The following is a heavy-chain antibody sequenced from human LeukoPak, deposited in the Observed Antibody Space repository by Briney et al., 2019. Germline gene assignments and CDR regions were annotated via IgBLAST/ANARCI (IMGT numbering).Heavy chain of an antibody. J-gene: IGHJ3*02. V-gene: IGHV3-23*01. D-gene: IGHD6-6*01. CDR3: AMSYSSSSVVAFDI. Sequence: PGGSLRLSCVASGLTYSSYAVNCVRDAPGKALEGVSSLSGSGGSTFYVDSVKGRFTISRDNSKNTLYLQMNSLRAEDTAVYYCAMSYSSSSVVAFDIWGQGTMVTVSS. CDR1: GLTYSSYA. CDR2: LSGSGGST.